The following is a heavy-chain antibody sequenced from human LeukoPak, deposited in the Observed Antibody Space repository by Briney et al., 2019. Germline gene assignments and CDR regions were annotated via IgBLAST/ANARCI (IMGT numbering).Heavy chain of an antibody. V-gene: IGHV3-23*01. CDR3: AKDWGKFSSSWYDY. D-gene: IGHD6-13*01. Sequence: PGGSLRLSCAASGFTFSSYAMSWVRQAPGKGLEWVSAVSPDGGTTYYADSVKGRFTISRDNSKNTLYLQMNSLRAEDTAVYYCAKDWGKFSSSWYDYWGQGTLVTVSS. J-gene: IGHJ4*02. CDR2: VSPDGGTT. CDR1: GFTFSSYA.